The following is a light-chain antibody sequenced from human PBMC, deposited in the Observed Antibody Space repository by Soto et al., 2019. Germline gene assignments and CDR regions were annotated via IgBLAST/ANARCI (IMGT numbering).Light chain of an antibody. Sequence: EIVMTQSPATLSVSPGERATLSCRASQSVGTSLAWYQQKPGQAPRLLVYPASGRAAGIPARFSGSWSGTEFTLTINSLQSEDFAIYYCQHCYTSPPTFGQGTRVEIK. CDR2: PAS. CDR1: QSVGTS. J-gene: IGKJ1*01. CDR3: QHCYTSPPT. V-gene: IGKV3-15*01.